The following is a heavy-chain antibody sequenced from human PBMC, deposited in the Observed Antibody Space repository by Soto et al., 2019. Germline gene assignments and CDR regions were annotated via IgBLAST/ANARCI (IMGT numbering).Heavy chain of an antibody. V-gene: IGHV3-48*01. J-gene: IGHJ3*02. CDR3: ARDLRMTTVTPDAFDI. D-gene: IGHD4-17*01. Sequence: GGSLRLSCAASGFTFSSYSMNWVRQAPGKGLEWVSYISSSSSTIYYADSVKGRVTISSDNAKNSLYLQMNSLRAEDTAVYYCARDLRMTTVTPDAFDIWGQGTMVTVSS. CDR1: GFTFSSYS. CDR2: ISSSSSTI.